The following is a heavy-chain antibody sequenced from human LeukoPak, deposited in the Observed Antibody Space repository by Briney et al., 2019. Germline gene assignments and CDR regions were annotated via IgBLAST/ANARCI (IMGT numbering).Heavy chain of an antibody. CDR3: ARDRMRNYYDSSGYRRDLDY. CDR1: GGSFSGYY. V-gene: IGHV4-34*01. CDR2: INHSGST. D-gene: IGHD3-22*01. Sequence: SETLSLTCAVYGGSFSGYYWSWIRQPPGKGLEWIGEINHSGSTNYNPSLKSRVTISVDTSKNQFSLKLSSVTAADTAVYYCARDRMRNYYDSSGYRRDLDYWGQGTLVTVSS. J-gene: IGHJ4*02.